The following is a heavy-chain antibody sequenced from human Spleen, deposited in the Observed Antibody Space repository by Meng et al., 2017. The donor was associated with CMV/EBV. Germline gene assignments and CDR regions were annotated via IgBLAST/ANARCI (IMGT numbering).Heavy chain of an antibody. J-gene: IGHJ5*02. CDR3: ARLLYYDYVWGTPYNWVDP. V-gene: IGHV5-51*01. Sequence: FTNYWIGWVRQMPGKGLEWMGTIYPRDSDTTYSPSFQGQVTISVDKSISTAYLQWSSLKASDTAMYYCARLLYYDYVWGTPYNWVDPWGQGTLVTVSS. CDR2: IYPRDSDT. D-gene: IGHD3-16*01. CDR1: FTNYW.